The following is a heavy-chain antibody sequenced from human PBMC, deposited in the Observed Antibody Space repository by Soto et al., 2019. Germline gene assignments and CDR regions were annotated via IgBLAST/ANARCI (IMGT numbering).Heavy chain of an antibody. CDR2: TKSITDGGTT. D-gene: IGHD2-2*01. Sequence: LRLSCAASGITFSNAWITWVRQAPWKGLEWVGRTKSITDGGTTDYAAPVKGRFTISRDDSKDTLYLQMNNLRTEDTAVYHCTTDSADIVVVPATFGMDVWGQGTTVTVSS. CDR1: GITFSNAW. CDR3: TTDSADIVVVPATFGMDV. V-gene: IGHV3-15*01. J-gene: IGHJ6*02.